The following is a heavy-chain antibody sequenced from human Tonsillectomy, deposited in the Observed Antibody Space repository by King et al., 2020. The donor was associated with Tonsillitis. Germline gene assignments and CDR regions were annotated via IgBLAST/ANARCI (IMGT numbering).Heavy chain of an antibody. CDR3: ASSDVLGYYFDY. CDR1: GGSSSSDY. V-gene: IGHV4-4*07. Sequence: QLQESGPVLVKPSETLSLTCTVSGGSSSSDYWSWIRQPAGRGLEWIGRIYTSGSTNYNPSLKSRVTMSVDTSKNQFSLKLTSVTAADTAVYYCASSDVLGYYFDYWGQGTLVTVSS. CDR2: IYTSGST. D-gene: IGHD3-10*01. J-gene: IGHJ4*02.